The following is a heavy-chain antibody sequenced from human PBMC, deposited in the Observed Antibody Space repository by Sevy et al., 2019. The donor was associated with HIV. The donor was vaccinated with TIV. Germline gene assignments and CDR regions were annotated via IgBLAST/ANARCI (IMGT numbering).Heavy chain of an antibody. D-gene: IGHD2-15*01. Sequence: GGSLRLSCAASGFTFSSYAMSWVRQAPGKGLEWVSAISGSGGSTYYADAVKGRFTISRDNSKNRLYLQMNSLRAEDTAVYYCAKEVNGWQIYYYYGMDIWGQGTTVTVSS. CDR1: GFTFSSYA. CDR3: AKEVNGWQIYYYYGMDI. CDR2: ISGSGGST. J-gene: IGHJ6*02. V-gene: IGHV3-23*01.